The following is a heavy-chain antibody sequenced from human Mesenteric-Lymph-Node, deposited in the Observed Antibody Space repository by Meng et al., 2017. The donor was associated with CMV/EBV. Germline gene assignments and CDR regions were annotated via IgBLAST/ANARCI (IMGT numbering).Heavy chain of an antibody. Sequence: SLKISCAASGFTFDDYAMHWVRQAPGEGLEWVSGISWNSGSIGYADSVKGRFTISRDNAKNSLYLQMNSLRAEDTALYYCAKGGYQLTSAFDIWGQGTMVTVSS. J-gene: IGHJ3*02. V-gene: IGHV3-9*01. CDR3: AKGGYQLTSAFDI. CDR2: ISWNSGSI. D-gene: IGHD2-2*01. CDR1: GFTFDDYA.